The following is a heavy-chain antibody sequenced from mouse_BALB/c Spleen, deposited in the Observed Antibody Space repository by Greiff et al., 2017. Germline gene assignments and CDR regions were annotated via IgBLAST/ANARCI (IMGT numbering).Heavy chain of an antibody. CDR2: IDPANGNT. D-gene: IGHD1-1*01. V-gene: IGHV14-3*02. CDR1: GFNIKDTY. Sequence: VQLKESGAELVKPGASVKLSCTASGFNIKDTYMHWVKQRPEQGLEWIGRIDPANGNTKYDPKFQGKATITADTSSNTAYLQLSSLTSEDTAVYYCARSGYYGSSWGDYWGQGTTLTVSS. J-gene: IGHJ2*01. CDR3: ARSGYYGSSWGDY.